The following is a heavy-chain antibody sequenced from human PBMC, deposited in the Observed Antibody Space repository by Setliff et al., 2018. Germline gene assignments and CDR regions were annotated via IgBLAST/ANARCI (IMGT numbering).Heavy chain of an antibody. CDR1: GYSFSSYW. CDR3: AGSENSFGPFDS. Sequence: GESLKISCKGSGYSFSSYWIGWVRQMPGKGLEWMGIIFPGNSDTRYSPSFQGQVTISADRSISTAYLQWTSLKASDTAMFYCAGSENSFGPFDSWGQGTQVTVSS. D-gene: IGHD3-3*01. V-gene: IGHV5-51*01. J-gene: IGHJ4*02. CDR2: IFPGNSDT.